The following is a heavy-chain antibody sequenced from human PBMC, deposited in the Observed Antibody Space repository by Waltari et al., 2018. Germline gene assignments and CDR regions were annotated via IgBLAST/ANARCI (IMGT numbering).Heavy chain of an antibody. CDR1: GFSLSTSGVG. Sequence: QITLKESGPTLVKPTQTLTLTCTFYGFSLSTSGVGVGWIGQPPGKALEWLALIYWKDDKRYSPSLKSRLTITKDTSKNQVVLTMTNMDPVDTATYYCAHSRQLELLAYFDYWGQGTLVTVSS. CDR3: AHSRQLELLAYFDY. V-gene: IGHV2-5*01. CDR2: IYWKDDK. D-gene: IGHD1-7*01. J-gene: IGHJ4*02.